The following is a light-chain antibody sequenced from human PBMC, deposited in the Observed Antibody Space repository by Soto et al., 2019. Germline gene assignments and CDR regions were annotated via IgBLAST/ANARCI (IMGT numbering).Light chain of an antibody. CDR1: SSDVGGYNY. Sequence: QSVLTQPASLSGAPGQTIAISCTKTSSDVGGYNYVSWYQQHPGTAPKLMVYDVSNRPSGVSNRFSGSKSGNTASLTISGLQAEDEADYYCSSYTSSSTYVFGTGTKVTVL. V-gene: IGLV2-14*01. CDR2: DVS. CDR3: SSYTSSSTYV. J-gene: IGLJ1*01.